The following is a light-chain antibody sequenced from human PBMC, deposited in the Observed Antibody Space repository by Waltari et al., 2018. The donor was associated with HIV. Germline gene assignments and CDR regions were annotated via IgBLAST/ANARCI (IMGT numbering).Light chain of an antibody. CDR2: EDR. CDR1: NLPDIS. Sequence: SYELTQQPSVSVPPGQTASTTCSGDNLPDISACWYHQKPGQSPVLVIQEDRKRPSGIPERFSGSKSGNTATLTISGTQAMDEADYYCQAWDSNTSYIFGTGTKVTVL. V-gene: IGLV3-1*01. J-gene: IGLJ1*01. CDR3: QAWDSNTSYI.